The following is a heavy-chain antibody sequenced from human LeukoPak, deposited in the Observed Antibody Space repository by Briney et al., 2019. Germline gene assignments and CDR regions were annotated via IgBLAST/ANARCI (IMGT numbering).Heavy chain of an antibody. D-gene: IGHD3-10*01. CDR2: IRYDGSNK. J-gene: IGHJ6*03. V-gene: IGHV3-30*02. CDR3: ARNSGAGYYFYMDV. Sequence: PGGSLRLSCAASGFTFSNYAMHWVRQAPGKGLEWVAFIRYDGSNKQYGDSVKGRFTISRDNSKNTLYLQMNSLRAEDTALYYCARNSGAGYYFYMDVWGKGTAVTVSS. CDR1: GFTFSNYA.